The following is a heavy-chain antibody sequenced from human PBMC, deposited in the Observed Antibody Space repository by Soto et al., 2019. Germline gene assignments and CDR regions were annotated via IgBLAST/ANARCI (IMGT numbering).Heavy chain of an antibody. Sequence: PSQTLSLTCAVYGGSFSGYYWSWIRQPPGKGLEWIGEINHSGSTNYNPSLKSRVTISVDTSKNQFSLKLSSVTAADTAVYYCAREELRFLEWYNWFDPWGQGTLVTVSS. D-gene: IGHD3-3*01. J-gene: IGHJ5*02. CDR3: AREELRFLEWYNWFDP. CDR1: GGSFSGYY. CDR2: INHSGST. V-gene: IGHV4-34*01.